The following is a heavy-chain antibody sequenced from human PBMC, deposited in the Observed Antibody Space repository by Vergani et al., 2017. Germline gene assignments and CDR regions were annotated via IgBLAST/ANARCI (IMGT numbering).Heavy chain of an antibody. CDR2: INHSGST. CDR1: GGSFSGYY. J-gene: IGHJ4*02. CDR3: ADSCIAARDSCFAF. V-gene: IGHV4-34*01. Sequence: QVQLQQWGAGLLKPSETLSLTCAVYGGSFSGYYWSWIRQPPGKGLEWIGEINHSGSTNNNPSLKSRVTISVDTSKNQFSLKLSSVTAADTAVYYCADSCIAARDSCFAFWGQGTLVTVSS. D-gene: IGHD6-6*01.